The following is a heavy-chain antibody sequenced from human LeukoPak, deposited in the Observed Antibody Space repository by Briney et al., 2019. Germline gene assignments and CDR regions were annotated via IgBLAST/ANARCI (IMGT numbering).Heavy chain of an antibody. J-gene: IGHJ4*02. CDR1: GGSISSSNW. D-gene: IGHD6-19*01. Sequence: SGTLSLTCAVSGGSISSSNWWSWVRQPPGKGLEWIGYIYYSGSTNYNPSLKSRVTISVDTSKNQFSLKLSSVTAADTAVYYCARHSSGWYDYWGQGTLVTVSS. CDR2: IYYSGST. CDR3: ARHSSGWYDY. V-gene: IGHV4-4*02.